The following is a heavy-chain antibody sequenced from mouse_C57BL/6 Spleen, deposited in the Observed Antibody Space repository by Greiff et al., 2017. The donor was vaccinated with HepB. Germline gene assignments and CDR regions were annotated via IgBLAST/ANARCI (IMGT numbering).Heavy chain of an antibody. CDR2: IYPGDGDT. V-gene: IGHV1-80*01. J-gene: IGHJ3*01. D-gene: IGHD2-5*01. Sequence: VKLMESGAELVKPGASVKISCKASGYAFSSYWMNWVKQRPGKGLEWIGQIYPGDGDTNYNGKFKGKATLTADKSSSTAYMQLSILTSEDSAVYFCARNPYYSNYGFAYWGQGTLVTVSA. CDR1: GYAFSSYW. CDR3: ARNPYYSNYGFAY.